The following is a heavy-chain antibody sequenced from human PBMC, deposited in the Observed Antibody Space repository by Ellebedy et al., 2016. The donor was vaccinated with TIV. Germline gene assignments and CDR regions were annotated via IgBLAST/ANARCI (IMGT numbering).Heavy chain of an antibody. J-gene: IGHJ6*02. D-gene: IGHD3-22*01. CDR2: ISYDGTDK. CDR3: ARQGDYDSGYGMDL. CDR1: GFTFSSYS. Sequence: PGGSLRLSCAASGFTFSSYSMHWVRQAPGKGLEWVAAISYDGTDKYYADSLKGRFTISRDNSRNTLYLQMNSLRAEDTAVYYCARQGDYDSGYGMDLWGQGTTVTASS. V-gene: IGHV3-30-3*01.